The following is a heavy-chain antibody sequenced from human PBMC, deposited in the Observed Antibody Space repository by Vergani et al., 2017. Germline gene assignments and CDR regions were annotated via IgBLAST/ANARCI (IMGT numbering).Heavy chain of an antibody. CDR2: ISGSGGST. J-gene: IGHJ4*02. D-gene: IGHD3-10*01. V-gene: IGHV3-23*01. Sequence: EVQLLESGGGLVQPGGSLRLSCAASGFTFSSYAMSWVRQAPGKGLEWVSAISGSGGSTYYADSVKGRFTISRDNSKNTLYLQMNSLRAEDTAVYYCAKDQEGRKLLSRRRMHCFDYWGQGTLVTVSS. CDR3: AKDQEGRKLLSRRRMHCFDY. CDR1: GFTFSSYA.